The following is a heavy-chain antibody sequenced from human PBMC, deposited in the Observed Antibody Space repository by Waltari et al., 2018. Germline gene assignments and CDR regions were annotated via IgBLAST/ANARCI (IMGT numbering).Heavy chain of an antibody. CDR1: GGSFSGYY. D-gene: IGHD3-3*02. CDR2: INHSGST. V-gene: IGHV4-34*01. Sequence: QVQLQQWGAGLLKPSETLSLTCAVYGGSFSGYYWSWIRPPPGKGLGWIGEINHSGSTNYNPSLKSRVTISVDTSKNQFSLKLSSVTAADTAVYYCARGGVGFLEWLGGAYYYYGMDVWGQGTTVTVSS. J-gene: IGHJ6*02. CDR3: ARGGVGFLEWLGGAYYYYGMDV.